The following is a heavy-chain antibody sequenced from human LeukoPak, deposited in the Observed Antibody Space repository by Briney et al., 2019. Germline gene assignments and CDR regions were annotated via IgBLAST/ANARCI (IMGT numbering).Heavy chain of an antibody. Sequence: GGSLRLSCAASGFSFSSYNMNWVRLAPGKGLEWVSSISTCNSYIYYADSVKGRFTISKDNAQSSLYLQMNSLTAEDTAVYYCARDRPRYCGRTSCPVDYWGQGILVTVSS. D-gene: IGHD2-2*01. V-gene: IGHV3-21*01. CDR1: GFSFSSYN. CDR3: ARDRPRYCGRTSCPVDY. J-gene: IGHJ4*02. CDR2: ISTCNSYI.